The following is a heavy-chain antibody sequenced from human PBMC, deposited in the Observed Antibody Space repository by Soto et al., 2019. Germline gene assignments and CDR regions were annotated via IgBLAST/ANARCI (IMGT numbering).Heavy chain of an antibody. D-gene: IGHD4-4*01. CDR1: GFTFSVYW. V-gene: IGHV3-74*01. CDR2: IDSDGSTT. CDR3: ARPGYSNYGPGVDV. J-gene: IGHJ6*02. Sequence: EVQLVESGGGLVQPGGSLRLSCAASGFTFSVYWMHWVRQAPGKGLVWVSRIDSDGSTTSYADSVKGRFTISRDNAKSTLYLQMNSLIAEDTAVYYCARPGYSNYGPGVDVWGQGTTVTVSS.